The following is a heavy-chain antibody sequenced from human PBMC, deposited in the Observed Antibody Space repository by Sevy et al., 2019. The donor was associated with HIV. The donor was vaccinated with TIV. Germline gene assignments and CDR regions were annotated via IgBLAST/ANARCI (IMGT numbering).Heavy chain of an antibody. Sequence: GGSLRLSCAASGFTFSSYIINWVRQAPGKGLEWVSSISNTGIYIYYGDSVKGRFTISRDNAKNSLYLQMNSLRAEDTAVYYCARYEEDTTLVNAFDIWGQGTMVTVSS. CDR2: ISNTGIYI. CDR1: GFTFSSYI. D-gene: IGHD5-18*01. V-gene: IGHV3-21*01. J-gene: IGHJ3*02. CDR3: ARYEEDTTLVNAFDI.